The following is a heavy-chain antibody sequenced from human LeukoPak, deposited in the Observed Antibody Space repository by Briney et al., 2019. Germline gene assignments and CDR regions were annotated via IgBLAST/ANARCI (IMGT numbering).Heavy chain of an antibody. CDR3: ASIPTYYFDY. CDR1: GGSISSGGHY. J-gene: IGHJ4*02. CDR2: IFHTRST. V-gene: IGHV4-30-2*01. Sequence: SQTLSLTCSVSGGSISSGGHYWSWIRQPPGMGLEWIGYIFHTRSTFYNPSLKSRATILVDRSKNQFSLKLTSVTAADTAVYYCASIPTYYFDYWGQGALVTVSS.